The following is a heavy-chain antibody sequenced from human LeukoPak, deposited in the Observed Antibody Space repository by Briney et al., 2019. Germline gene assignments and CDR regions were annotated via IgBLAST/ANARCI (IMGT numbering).Heavy chain of an antibody. J-gene: IGHJ4*02. Sequence: PSETLSLTCTVSGYSISSGYYWGWIRQPPGKGLEWIGSIYHSGSTYYNPSLKSRVTISVDTSKNQFSLKLSSVTAADTAVYYCARGGRRSYDYVWGSYRYTGPIGYWGQGTLVTVSS. V-gene: IGHV4-38-2*02. D-gene: IGHD3-16*02. CDR3: ARGGRRSYDYVWGSYRYTGPIGY. CDR1: GYSISSGYY. CDR2: IYHSGST.